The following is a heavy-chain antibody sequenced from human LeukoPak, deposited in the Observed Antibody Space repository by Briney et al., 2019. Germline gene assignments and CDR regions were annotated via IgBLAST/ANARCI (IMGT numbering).Heavy chain of an antibody. V-gene: IGHV3-7*03. J-gene: IGHJ4*02. CDR3: AKDSNILTGYSTYVDY. D-gene: IGHD3-9*01. CDR2: INQDGSNK. CDR1: GFTFSSYG. Sequence: GGSLRLSCAASGFTFSSYGMHWVRQAPGKGLEWVANINQDGSNKYYVDSVKGRFTISRDNTKNSLYLQMNSLKAEDTALYYCAKDSNILTGYSTYVDYWGQGTLVTVSS.